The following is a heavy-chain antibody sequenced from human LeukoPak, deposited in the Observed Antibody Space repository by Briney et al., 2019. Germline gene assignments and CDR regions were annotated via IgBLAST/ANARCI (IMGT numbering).Heavy chain of an antibody. V-gene: IGHV3-7*04. Sequence: QSGGSLRLSCAASGFTFTTYWMAWVRQAPGKGLEWVANIKQDGSEKYYVDSVKGRFTISRDNAENSLYLQMNSLRAEDTAVYCCARDSDGVLDYWGQGTLVTVSS. CDR2: IKQDGSEK. J-gene: IGHJ4*02. D-gene: IGHD3-10*01. CDR3: ARDSDGVLDY. CDR1: GFTFTTYW.